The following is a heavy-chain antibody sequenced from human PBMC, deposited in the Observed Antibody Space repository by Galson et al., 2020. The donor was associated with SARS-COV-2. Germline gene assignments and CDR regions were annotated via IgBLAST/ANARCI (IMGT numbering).Heavy chain of an antibody. D-gene: IGHD6-13*01. J-gene: IGHJ4*02. CDR3: ARDSSSITTLLYQFDY. V-gene: IGHV3-30*03. CDR2: ISNDGSTE. Sequence: GESLKISCAASGFTFSSYGMHWVRQAPGKGLAWVTVISNDGSTEYYEDSVKGRFTISRDNSKNTLFLQMNSLRAEDTAMYYCARDSSSITTLLYQFDYWGQGTLVTVSS. CDR1: GFTFSSYG.